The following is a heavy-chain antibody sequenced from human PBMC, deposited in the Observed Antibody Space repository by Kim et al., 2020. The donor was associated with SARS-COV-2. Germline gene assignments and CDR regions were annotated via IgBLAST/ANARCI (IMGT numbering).Heavy chain of an antibody. V-gene: IGHV1-24*01. CDR2: FDPEDGET. CDR1: GYTLTELS. CDR3: ATWVFEAAIRPFDY. D-gene: IGHD6-13*01. J-gene: IGHJ4*02. Sequence: ASVKVSCKVSGYTLTELSMHWVRQAPGKGLEWMGGFDPEDGETIYAQKFQGRVTMTEDTSTDTAYMELSSLRSEDTAVYYCATWVFEAAIRPFDYWGQGTLVTVSS.